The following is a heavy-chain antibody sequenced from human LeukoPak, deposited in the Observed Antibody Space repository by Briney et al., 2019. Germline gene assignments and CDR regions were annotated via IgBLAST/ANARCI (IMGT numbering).Heavy chain of an antibody. Sequence: GGSLRLSCAASGFTFDDYAMHWVRQAPGKGLEWVSGISWNSGSIGYADSVKGRFTISRDNAKNSLYLQMNSLRAEDTALYYCAKDHCSGGSCYLDYWGQGTLVTVSS. J-gene: IGHJ4*02. CDR2: ISWNSGSI. CDR1: GFTFDDYA. V-gene: IGHV3-9*01. CDR3: AKDHCSGGSCYLDY. D-gene: IGHD2-15*01.